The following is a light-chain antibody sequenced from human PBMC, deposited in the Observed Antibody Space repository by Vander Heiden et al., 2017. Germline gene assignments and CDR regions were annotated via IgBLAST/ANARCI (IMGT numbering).Light chain of an antibody. J-gene: IGKJ3*01. CDR1: QDISNY. V-gene: IGKV1-33*01. Sequence: DIQMTQSPSSLSASVGDRVTITCQASQDISNYLNWYQQKPGKAPKLLIYDASNLETGVPSRFSGSGSGTDFTFTSSSLQPEDIATYYWQQDDNLPRFGPGTKVDIK. CDR2: DAS. CDR3: QQDDNLPR.